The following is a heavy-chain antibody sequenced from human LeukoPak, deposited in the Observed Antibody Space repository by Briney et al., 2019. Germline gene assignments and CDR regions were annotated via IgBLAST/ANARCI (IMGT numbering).Heavy chain of an antibody. CDR1: GFTFSSYW. Sequence: PGGSLRLSCAASGFTFSSYWMSWVRQAPGKGLEWVAVISYDGSNKYYADSVKGRFTISRDNSKNTLYLQMNSLRAEDTAVYYCARDNGDILYYYYMDVWGKGTTVTVSS. CDR3: ARDNGDILYYYYMDV. CDR2: ISYDGSNK. D-gene: IGHD2-15*01. J-gene: IGHJ6*03. V-gene: IGHV3-30*03.